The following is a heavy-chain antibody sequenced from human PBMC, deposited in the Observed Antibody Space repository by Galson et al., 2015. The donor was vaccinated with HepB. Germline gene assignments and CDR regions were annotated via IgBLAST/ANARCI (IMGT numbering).Heavy chain of an antibody. CDR1: GGTFSSYA. Sequence: SVKVSCKASGGTFSSYAISWVRQAPGQGLEWMGGIIPIFGTANYAQKFQGRVTITADESTSTAYMELSSQRSEDTAVYYCARRSQGFDYWGQGTLVTVSS. CDR3: ARRSQGFDY. J-gene: IGHJ4*02. CDR2: IIPIFGTA. V-gene: IGHV1-69*13.